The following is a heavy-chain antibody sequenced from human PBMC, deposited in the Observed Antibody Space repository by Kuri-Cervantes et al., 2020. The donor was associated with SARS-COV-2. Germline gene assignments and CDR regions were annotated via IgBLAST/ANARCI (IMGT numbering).Heavy chain of an antibody. CDR2: ISYDGSNK. CDR3: AKDIDIVVVPAYYYYYGMYV. D-gene: IGHD2-2*01. V-gene: IGHV3-30*18. CDR1: GFTFSSYG. Sequence: LSLTCAASGFTFSSYGMHWVRQAPGKGLEWVAVISYDGSNKYYADSVKGRFTISRDNSKNTLYLQMNSLRAEDTAVYYCAKDIDIVVVPAYYYYYGMYVWGQGTTVTVSS. J-gene: IGHJ6*02.